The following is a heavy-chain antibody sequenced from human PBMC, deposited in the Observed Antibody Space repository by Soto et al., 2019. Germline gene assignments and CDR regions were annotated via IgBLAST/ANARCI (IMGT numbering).Heavy chain of an antibody. V-gene: IGHV1-18*01. J-gene: IGHJ6*02. D-gene: IGHD2-8*01. CDR3: AREVYVTRHYYYYGTAV. Sequence: GLEWMGWISAYNGNTNYAQKLQGRVTMTTDTSTSTAYMELRSLRSDDTAVYYCAREVYVTRHYYYYGTAVRLHRTTVPVSS. CDR2: ISAYNGNT.